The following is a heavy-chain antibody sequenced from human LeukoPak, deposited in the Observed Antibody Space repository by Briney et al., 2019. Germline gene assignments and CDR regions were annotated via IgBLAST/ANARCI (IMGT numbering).Heavy chain of an antibody. Sequence: GGSLRLSCAASGFTFSSYWISWVRQAPGKGLEWVANIKQDGSEKYYVDSVKGRFTFSRDNAKNSLYLQMNSLRAEDTAVYYCARDVGGGHAFDIWGQGTMVTVSS. CDR1: GFTFSSYW. V-gene: IGHV3-7*01. J-gene: IGHJ3*02. D-gene: IGHD3-16*01. CDR2: IKQDGSEK. CDR3: ARDVGGGHAFDI.